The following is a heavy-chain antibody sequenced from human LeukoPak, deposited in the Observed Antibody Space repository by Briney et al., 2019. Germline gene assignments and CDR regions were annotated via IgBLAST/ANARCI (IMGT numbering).Heavy chain of an antibody. Sequence: SETLSLTCTVSGGSISSGSYYWTWIRQPAGKGLEWIGRIYNRGSTNYNPSLKSRVTISVDRSKNQFSLKLSSVTAADTAVYYCARDLGPSAYKYYLDYWGQGTLVTVSS. D-gene: IGHD5-24*01. J-gene: IGHJ4*02. V-gene: IGHV4-61*02. CDR2: IYNRGST. CDR3: ARDLGPSAYKYYLDY. CDR1: GGSISSGSYY.